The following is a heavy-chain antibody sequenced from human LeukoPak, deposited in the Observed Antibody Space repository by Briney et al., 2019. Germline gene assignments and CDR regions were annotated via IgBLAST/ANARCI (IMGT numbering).Heavy chain of an antibody. CDR1: GGTFSCYA. CDR2: IIPIFGTA. J-gene: IGHJ4*02. D-gene: IGHD3-9*01. V-gene: IGHV1-69*13. Sequence: SVKVSCKASGGTFSCYAISWVRQAPGQGLEWMGGIIPIFGTANYAQKFQGRVTITADESTSTAYMELSSLRSEDTAVYYCATYYDILTGPFDYWGQGTLVTVSS. CDR3: ATYYDILTGPFDY.